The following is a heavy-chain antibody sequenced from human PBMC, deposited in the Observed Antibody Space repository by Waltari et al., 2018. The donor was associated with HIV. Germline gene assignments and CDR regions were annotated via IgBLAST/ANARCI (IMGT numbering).Heavy chain of an antibody. J-gene: IGHJ5*01. Sequence: QVQLQESGPGLVNPSETLSLTCTVSGGRHYWAWIRQPPGKGLEWIAYLYYGGSSNYNPSLKSRVTISLDTSRNHFSLILNSVTAADTATYFCVRGDSSGYSFDSWGQGTLVTVSS. CDR1: GGRHY. CDR2: LYYGGSS. D-gene: IGHD3-22*01. CDR3: VRGDSSGYSFDS. V-gene: IGHV4-59*11.